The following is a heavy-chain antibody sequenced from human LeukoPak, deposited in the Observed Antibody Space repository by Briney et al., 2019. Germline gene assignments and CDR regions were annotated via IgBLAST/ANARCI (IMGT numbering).Heavy chain of an antibody. Sequence: ASVKVSCKASGYTFTSYGISWVRQAPGQGLDWMGWISAYNGNTNYAQKLQGRVTMTTDTSTSTAYMELRSLRSDDTAVYYCARDETTSIAARPRDAFDIWGQGTMVTVSS. J-gene: IGHJ3*02. CDR1: GYTFTSYG. D-gene: IGHD6-6*01. CDR3: ARDETTSIAARPRDAFDI. V-gene: IGHV1-18*01. CDR2: ISAYNGNT.